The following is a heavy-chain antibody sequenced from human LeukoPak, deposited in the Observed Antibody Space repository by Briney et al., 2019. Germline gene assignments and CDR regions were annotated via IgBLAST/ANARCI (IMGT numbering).Heavy chain of an antibody. CDR3: ARGIGTGTPLYYYYMDV. CDR1: GGSISSYY. D-gene: IGHD1/OR15-1a*01. CDR2: IYYSGST. J-gene: IGHJ6*03. Sequence: SETLSLTCTVSGGSISSYYWSWIRQPPGKGLEWIGYIYYSGSTNYNPSLKSRVTISVDTSKNQFSLKLSSVTAADTAVYYCARGIGTGTPLYYYYMDVWGKGTTVTVSS. V-gene: IGHV4-59*01.